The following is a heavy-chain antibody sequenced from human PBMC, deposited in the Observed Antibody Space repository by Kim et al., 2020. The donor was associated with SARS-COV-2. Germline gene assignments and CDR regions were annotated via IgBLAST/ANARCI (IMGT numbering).Heavy chain of an antibody. CDR2: ISSSSSYT. CDR1: GFTFSDYY. V-gene: IGHV3-11*06. J-gene: IGHJ5*02. D-gene: IGHD2-2*01. CDR3: ARDLRGYCSSTSCPGVGSWFDP. Sequence: GGSLRLSCAASGFTFSDYYMSWIRQAPGKGLEWVSYISSSSSYTNYADSVKGRFTISRDNAKNSLYLQMNSLRAEDTAVYYCARDLRGYCSSTSCPGVGSWFDPWGQGTLVTVSS.